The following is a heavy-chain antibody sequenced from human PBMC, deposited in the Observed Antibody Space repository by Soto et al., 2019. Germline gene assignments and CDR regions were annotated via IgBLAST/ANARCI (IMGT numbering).Heavy chain of an antibody. CDR1: GYTFTSYY. J-gene: IGHJ4*02. CDR3: ARGYYDFWSGYLSTPDY. D-gene: IGHD3-3*01. Sequence: ASVKVSCKASGYTFTSYYMHWVRQAPGQGLEWMGIINPSGGSTSYAQKFQGRVTMTRDTSTSTVYMELSSLRSEDTAVYYCARGYYDFWSGYLSTPDYWGQGTLVTVSS. CDR2: INPSGGST. V-gene: IGHV1-46*01.